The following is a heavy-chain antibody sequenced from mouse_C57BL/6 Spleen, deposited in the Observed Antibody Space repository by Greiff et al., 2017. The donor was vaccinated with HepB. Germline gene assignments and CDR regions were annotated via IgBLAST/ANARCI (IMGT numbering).Heavy chain of an antibody. CDR1: GFTFSSYG. CDR2: LSSGGSYT. Sequence: EVKLVESGGDLVKPGGSLKLSCAASGFTFSSYGMSWVRQTPDKRLEWVATLSSGGSYTYYPDSVKGRFTISRDNSKNTLYLQMSSLKSEDTAMYYCARHRTGTGGYYFDYWGQGTTLTVSS. V-gene: IGHV5-6*02. D-gene: IGHD4-1*01. J-gene: IGHJ2*01. CDR3: ARHRTGTGGYYFDY.